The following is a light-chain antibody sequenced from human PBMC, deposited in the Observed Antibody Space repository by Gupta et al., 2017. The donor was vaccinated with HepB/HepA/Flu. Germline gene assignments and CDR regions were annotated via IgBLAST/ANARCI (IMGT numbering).Light chain of an antibody. V-gene: IGLV2-14*03. CDR3: SSYTSLSTVV. CDR2: DVS. J-gene: IGLJ2*01. CDR1: STDVGGFNA. Sequence: QSALTQPASVSGSPGQSITISCTGTSTDVGGFNAVSWYQQHPGKVPKLIIYDVSNRPSGVSNRFSGSRSGNTASLTISGLQAEDEGDYFCSSYTSLSTVVFGGGTKLTVL.